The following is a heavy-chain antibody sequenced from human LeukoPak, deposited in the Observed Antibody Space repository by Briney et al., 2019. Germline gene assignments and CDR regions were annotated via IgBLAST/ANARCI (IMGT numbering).Heavy chain of an antibody. Sequence: GGSLRLSCAASGFTFSSYAMHWVRQAPGKGPEWVAVISYDGSNKYYADSVKGRFTISRANSKSTLYLQMNSLRAEDTAVYYCASGDCSSTSCYNWGFDPWGQGTLVTVSS. V-gene: IGHV3-30-3*01. CDR1: GFTFSSYA. CDR3: ASGDCSSTSCYNWGFDP. D-gene: IGHD2-2*01. CDR2: ISYDGSNK. J-gene: IGHJ5*02.